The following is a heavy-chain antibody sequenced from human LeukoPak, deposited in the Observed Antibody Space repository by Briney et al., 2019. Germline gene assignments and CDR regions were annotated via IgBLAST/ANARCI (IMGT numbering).Heavy chain of an antibody. D-gene: IGHD3-10*01. CDR2: ISSSGSTI. Sequence: GGSLRLSCAASGFTFSSYEMNWVRQAPGKGLEWVSYISSSGSTIYYADSVKGRFTISRDNAKNSLYLQMNSLRAEDTAVYYCARHKVHYYYYYYMDVWGKGTTVTVSS. V-gene: IGHV3-48*03. CDR1: GFTFSSYE. J-gene: IGHJ6*03. CDR3: ARHKVHYYYYYYMDV.